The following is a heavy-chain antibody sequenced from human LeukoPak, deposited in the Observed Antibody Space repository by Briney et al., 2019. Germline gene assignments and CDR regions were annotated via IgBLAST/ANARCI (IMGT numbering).Heavy chain of an antibody. CDR3: ARGVYYYGSGSYYY. D-gene: IGHD3-10*01. Sequence: PSETLCLTCAVYGGSFSGYYWSWIRQPPGKGLEWIGEINHSGSTNYNPSLKSRVTISVDTSKNQFSLKLSSVTAADTAVYYCARGVYYYGSGSYYYWGQGTLVTVSS. CDR1: GGSFSGYY. CDR2: INHSGST. J-gene: IGHJ4*02. V-gene: IGHV4-34*01.